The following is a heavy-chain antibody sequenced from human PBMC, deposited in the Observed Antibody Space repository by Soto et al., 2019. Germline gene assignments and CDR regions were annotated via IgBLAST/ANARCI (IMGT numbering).Heavy chain of an antibody. CDR3: ARTNYDILTGYPDAFDI. V-gene: IGHV1-3*01. J-gene: IGHJ3*02. D-gene: IGHD3-9*01. Sequence: EASVKVSCKASGYTFTSYAMHWVRQAPGQRLEWMGWINAGNGNTKYSQKFQGRVTITRDTSASTAYMELSSLRSEDTAVYYCARTNYDILTGYPDAFDIWGQGTMVTVSS. CDR2: INAGNGNT. CDR1: GYTFTSYA.